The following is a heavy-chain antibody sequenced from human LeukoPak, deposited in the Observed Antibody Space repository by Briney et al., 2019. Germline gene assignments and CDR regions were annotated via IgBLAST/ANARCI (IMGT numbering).Heavy chain of an antibody. D-gene: IGHD3-10*01. V-gene: IGHV3-23*01. Sequence: GGSLRLSCAVSGYIFSDYAMNWVRQAPGKGLEWVSGISGSGGVTYYADSVKGRFTISRDNSKNTLYLQMNSLRGDDTALYYCAKASWEGVTTTYFDYWGQGTLVPVSS. CDR3: AKASWEGVTTTYFDY. CDR1: GYIFSDYA. J-gene: IGHJ4*02. CDR2: ISGSGGVT.